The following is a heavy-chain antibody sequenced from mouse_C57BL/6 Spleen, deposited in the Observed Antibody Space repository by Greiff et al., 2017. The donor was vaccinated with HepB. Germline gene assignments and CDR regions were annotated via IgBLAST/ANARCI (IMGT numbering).Heavy chain of an antibody. D-gene: IGHD2-3*01. J-gene: IGHJ3*01. V-gene: IGHV1-39*01. CDR3: GRMADIYYDGLAY. CDR2: INPNYGAT. CDR1: GYSFTDYN. Sequence: EVQLQQSGPELVRPGTSVKISCKASGYSFTDYNMDWVKQSNGKSLEWIGVINPNYGATSYNQKFKGKATLTVDQSSSTAYMQLNSLTSEDSAVYCGGRMADIYYDGLAYWGQGTPVTVSA.